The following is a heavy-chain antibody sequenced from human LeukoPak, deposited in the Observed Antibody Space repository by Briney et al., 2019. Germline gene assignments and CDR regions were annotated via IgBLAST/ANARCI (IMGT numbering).Heavy chain of an antibody. CDR1: GFTFSNAW. V-gene: IGHV3-15*01. CDR2: IKSNIDGGTT. Sequence: PGGSRRLSCAASGFTFSNAWMSWVRQAPGKGLEWVGRIKSNIDGGTTDYAAPVKGRFTISRDDSKNTLYLQMNSLKTEDTAVYYCSSYKGDVWGKGTTVTVSS. D-gene: IGHD3-10*01. J-gene: IGHJ6*04. CDR3: SSYKGDV.